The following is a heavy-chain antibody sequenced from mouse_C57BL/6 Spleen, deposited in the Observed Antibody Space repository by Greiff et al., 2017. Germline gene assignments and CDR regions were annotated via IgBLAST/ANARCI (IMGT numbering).Heavy chain of an antibody. CDR1: GYTFTDYY. Sequence: VQLQQSGPELVKPGASVKISCTASGYTFTDYYMNWVKQSHGKSLEWIGDINPNDGGTSYNQKFKGKATLTVDQSSSTAYMKLRSLASADSAVYYCAITHYGTDYFDYWGQGTTLTVSS. V-gene: IGHV1-26*01. J-gene: IGHJ2*01. CDR3: AITHYGTDYFDY. D-gene: IGHD1-1*01. CDR2: INPNDGGT.